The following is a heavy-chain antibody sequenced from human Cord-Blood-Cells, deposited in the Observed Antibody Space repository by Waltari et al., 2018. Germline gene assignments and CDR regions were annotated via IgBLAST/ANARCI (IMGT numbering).Heavy chain of an antibody. V-gene: IGHV1-69*02. CDR1: GGTFSSYT. J-gene: IGHJ5*02. Sequence: QVQLVQSGAEVKKPGSSVKVSCKASGGTFSSYTISWVRQAPGQGLEWMGRIIPILGIANYAQKFQGRVTITADKSTSPDDMGVSSVRSEDTAVDYCASGGSGWYWFDPWGQGTLVTVSS. D-gene: IGHD6-13*01. CDR3: ASGGSGWYWFDP. CDR2: IIPILGIA.